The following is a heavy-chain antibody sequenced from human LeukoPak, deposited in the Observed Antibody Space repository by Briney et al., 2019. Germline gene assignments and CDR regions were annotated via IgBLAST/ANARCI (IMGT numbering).Heavy chain of an antibody. D-gene: IGHD4-17*01. CDR2: IYYSGRT. V-gene: IGHV4-59*01. CDR3: ARVPTGPQGYYYYMDV. J-gene: IGHJ6*03. Sequence: SETLSLTCTVSGGSISSYYWSWIRQPPGKGLEWIGYIYYSGRTNYNPSLKSRVTISVDTSKNQFSLKLSSVTAADTAVYYCARVPTGPQGYYYYMDVWGKGTTVTVSS. CDR1: GGSISSYY.